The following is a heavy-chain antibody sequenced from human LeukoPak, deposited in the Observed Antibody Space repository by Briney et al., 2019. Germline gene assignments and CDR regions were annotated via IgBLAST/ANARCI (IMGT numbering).Heavy chain of an antibody. Sequence: GASVKVSCKASGYTFTSYGISWVRQAPGQGLEWMGWISAYNGNTNYAQKLQGRVTMTTDTSTSTAYMELRSLRSDDTAVLYTNETWIQLWANYPNLDYWGQGTLVTVSS. CDR1: GYTFTSYG. V-gene: IGHV1-18*04. D-gene: IGHD5-18*01. CDR2: ISAYNGNT. J-gene: IGHJ4*02. CDR3: NETWIQLWANYPNLDY.